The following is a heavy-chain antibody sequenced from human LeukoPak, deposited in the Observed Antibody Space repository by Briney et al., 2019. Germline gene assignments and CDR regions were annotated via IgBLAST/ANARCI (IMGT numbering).Heavy chain of an antibody. Sequence: AGGSLRLSCAASGFTFSNNAMTWVRQAPGKGLEWVSAISGSGGSTYYADSVKGRFTISRDNSKNTLYLQMNSLRAEDTAVYYCADLNGRMDVWGQGTTVTVSS. V-gene: IGHV3-23*01. CDR1: GFTFSNNA. CDR2: ISGSGGST. D-gene: IGHD2-8*01. J-gene: IGHJ6*02. CDR3: ADLNGRMDV.